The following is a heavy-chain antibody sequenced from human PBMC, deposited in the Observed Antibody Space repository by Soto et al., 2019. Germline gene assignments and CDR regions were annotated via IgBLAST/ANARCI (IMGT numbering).Heavy chain of an antibody. J-gene: IGHJ4*02. Sequence: GGSLKLSCAASGVSRSTYRMSWVRQAPGKGLEWVANINQDGSEKYYVDSMKGRFSISRDNAKNSLYLHINSLRAEDTAVYYCAREVLGYCSGGNCYAGSCCGYWGQGTLVTVSS. CDR1: GVSRSTYR. CDR2: INQDGSEK. D-gene: IGHD2-15*01. CDR3: AREVLGYCSGGNCYAGSCCGY. V-gene: IGHV3-7*03.